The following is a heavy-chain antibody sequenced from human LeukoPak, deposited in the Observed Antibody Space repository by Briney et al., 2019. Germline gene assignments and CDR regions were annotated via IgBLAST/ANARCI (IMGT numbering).Heavy chain of an antibody. D-gene: IGHD3-22*01. J-gene: IGHJ4*02. CDR3: ASDPVYYYDSSGPGDY. V-gene: IGHV3-66*01. Sequence: PGGSLRLSCAASGFTVSSNYMSWVRQAPGKGLGWVSVIYSGGSTYYADSVKGRFTISRDNSKNTLYLQMNSLRAEDTAVYYCASDPVYYYDSSGPGDYWGQGTLVTVSS. CDR2: IYSGGST. CDR1: GFTVSSNY.